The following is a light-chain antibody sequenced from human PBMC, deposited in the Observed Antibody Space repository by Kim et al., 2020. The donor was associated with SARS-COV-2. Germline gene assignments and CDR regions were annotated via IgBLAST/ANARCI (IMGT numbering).Light chain of an antibody. CDR2: LNSDGSY. CDR1: SGHSSYA. Sequence: QLVLTQSPSASASLGASVKLTCTLSSGHSSYAIAWHQQQPEKGPRYLMKLNSDGSYSKGDGIPDRFSGSSSGAERYLTISSLQSEDEADYYCQTWGTGIPVVFGGGTQLTVL. V-gene: IGLV4-69*01. CDR3: QTWGTGIPVV. J-gene: IGLJ2*01.